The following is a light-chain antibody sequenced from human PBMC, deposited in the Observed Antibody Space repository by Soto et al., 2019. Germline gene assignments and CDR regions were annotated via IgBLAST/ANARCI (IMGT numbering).Light chain of an antibody. CDR1: SSDVGGYNY. J-gene: IGLJ1*01. Sequence: QSALTQHASVSGSPGQSITISCTGTSSDVGGYNYVSWYQQHPGKAPKLMIYEVSNRPLGVSNRFSGSKSGNTASLTISALQAEDEADYYRTSYTCSSTLNVFGTRTKVTVL. CDR2: EVS. V-gene: IGLV2-14*01. CDR3: TSYTCSSTLNV.